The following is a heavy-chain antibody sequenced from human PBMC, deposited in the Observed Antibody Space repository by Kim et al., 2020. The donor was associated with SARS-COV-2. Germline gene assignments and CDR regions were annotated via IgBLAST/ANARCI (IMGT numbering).Heavy chain of an antibody. CDR1: GFTFSSYW. J-gene: IGHJ6*02. Sequence: GGSLRLSCAASGFTFSSYWMSWVRQAPGKGLEWVANIKQDGSEKYYVDSVKGRFTISRDNAKNSLYLQMNSLRAEDTAVYYCARVGALGSWYPHYYYGMDVWGQGTTVTVSS. CDR2: IKQDGSEK. D-gene: IGHD6-13*01. V-gene: IGHV3-7*01. CDR3: ARVGALGSWYPHYYYGMDV.